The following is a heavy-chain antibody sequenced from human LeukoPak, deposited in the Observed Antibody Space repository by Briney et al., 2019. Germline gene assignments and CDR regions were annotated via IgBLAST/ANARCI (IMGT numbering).Heavy chain of an antibody. CDR1: GGTFSSYA. J-gene: IGHJ4*02. D-gene: IGHD4-17*01. Sequence: SVKVSCKASGGTFSSYAISWVRQAPGQGLEWMGRIIPIFGTANYAQKFQGRVTITTDESTSTAYMELSSLRSEDTAVYYCARHLYGDYGEYYSDYWGQGTLVTVSS. V-gene: IGHV1-69*05. CDR3: ARHLYGDYGEYYSDY. CDR2: IIPIFGTA.